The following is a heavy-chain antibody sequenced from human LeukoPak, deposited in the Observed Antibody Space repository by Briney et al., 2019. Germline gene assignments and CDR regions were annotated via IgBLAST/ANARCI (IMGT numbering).Heavy chain of an antibody. CDR1: GFTFSSFS. CDR2: ILHNSATI. CDR3: ARAYYYGSRSYPDS. V-gene: IGHV3-48*04. J-gene: IGHJ5*01. Sequence: GGSLRLSCAASGFTFSSFSMNWVRQAPGKGLEWLSYILHNSATIYYANSVKGRFTISRDNAKNSLYLQMNSLRAEDTAVYYCARAYYYGSRSYPDSWGQGTRVTVSS. D-gene: IGHD3-10*01.